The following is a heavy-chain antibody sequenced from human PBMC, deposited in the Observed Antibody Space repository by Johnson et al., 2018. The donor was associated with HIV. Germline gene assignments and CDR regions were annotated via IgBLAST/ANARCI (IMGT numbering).Heavy chain of an antibody. V-gene: IGHV3-33*05. J-gene: IGHJ3*02. Sequence: TFSSYGMHWVRQAPGKGPEWVAVISYDGSNKYYADSVKGRFTISRDNSKNTLYLQMNSLRAEDTALYYCARGFSKDDAFDIWGQGTMVTVSS. CDR2: ISYDGSNK. CDR3: ARGFSKDDAFDI. CDR1: TFSSYG.